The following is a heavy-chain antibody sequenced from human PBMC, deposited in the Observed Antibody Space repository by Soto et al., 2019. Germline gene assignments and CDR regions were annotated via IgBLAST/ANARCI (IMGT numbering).Heavy chain of an antibody. J-gene: IGHJ4*02. CDR1: GGSISSGGYY. V-gene: IGHV4-31*03. Sequence: PSETLSLTCTVSGGSISSGGYYWSWIRQHPGKGLEWIGYIYYSGSTYYNPSLKSRVTISVDTSKNQFSLKLSSVTAADTAVYYCARVADTAMVTGDYWGQGTLVTVSS. CDR3: ARVADTAMVTGDY. D-gene: IGHD5-18*01. CDR2: IYYSGST.